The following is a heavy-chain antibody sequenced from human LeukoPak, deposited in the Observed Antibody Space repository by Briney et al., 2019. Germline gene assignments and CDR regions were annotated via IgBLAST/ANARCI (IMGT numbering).Heavy chain of an antibody. D-gene: IGHD2-2*01. CDR1: GYTFTSYD. CDR2: MNPNSGNT. J-gene: IGHJ4*02. V-gene: IGHV1-8*01. CDR3: ARAISRRTSHCPSY. Sequence: GASVKVSCKASGYTFTSYDINWVRQATGQGLEWMGWMNPNSGNTGYAQKFQGGVTMTRDTSISTAYMELSRLRSDDTAVYYCARAISRRTSHCPSYWGQGTLVTVSS.